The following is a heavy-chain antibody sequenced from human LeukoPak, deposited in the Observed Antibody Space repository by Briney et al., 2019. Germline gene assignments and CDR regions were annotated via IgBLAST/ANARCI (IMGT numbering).Heavy chain of an antibody. Sequence: ASLKVSCKASGYTFTSYYMHWVRQAPGQGLEWMGIINPSGGSTSYAQKFQGRVTMTRDMSTSTVYMELSSLRSEDTAVYYCARGQQLVTFDYWGQGTLVTVSS. V-gene: IGHV1-46*01. D-gene: IGHD6-13*01. J-gene: IGHJ4*02. CDR2: INPSGGST. CDR1: GYTFTSYY. CDR3: ARGQQLVTFDY.